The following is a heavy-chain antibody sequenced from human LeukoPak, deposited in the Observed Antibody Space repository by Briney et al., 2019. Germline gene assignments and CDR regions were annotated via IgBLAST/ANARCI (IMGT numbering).Heavy chain of an antibody. V-gene: IGHV3-43*01. Sequence: GGSLRLSCAASGFRFDTYTLHWVRQPPGKGLEWLSLISGDGTSSYYADSVKGRFAISRDNSKNSLYLQMTSLTTEDTALYYCVSDMAHWGQGSPVTVSS. CDR1: GFRFDTYT. D-gene: IGHD2-15*01. CDR3: VSDMAH. J-gene: IGHJ4*02. CDR2: ISGDGTSS.